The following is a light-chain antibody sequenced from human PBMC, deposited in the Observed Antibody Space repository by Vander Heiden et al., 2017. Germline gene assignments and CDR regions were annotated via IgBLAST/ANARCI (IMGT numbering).Light chain of an antibody. J-gene: IGKJ1*01. CDR1: QSLSSY. CDR3: QQSYHAPRT. V-gene: IGKV1-39*01. CDR2: EAS. Sequence: DIQMTQSPPSLSASVGHRVTITCRASQSLSSYLNWYQQKPGQAPNLLIYEASSLHCGVPSRFSGSGSGTDFTLTISSLEAEDVGTYYCQQSYHAPRTFGQGTKVEIK.